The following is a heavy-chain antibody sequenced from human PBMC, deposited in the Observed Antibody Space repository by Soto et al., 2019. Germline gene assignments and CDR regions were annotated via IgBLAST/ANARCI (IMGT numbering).Heavy chain of an antibody. J-gene: IGHJ5*02. D-gene: IGHD2-15*01. CDR1: GGSFSGYY. V-gene: IGHV4-34*01. CDR3: ARAAGTDIVVVVAATDGFDP. Sequence: QVQLQQWGAGLLKPSETLSLTCTVYGGSFSGYYWSWIRQPPGKGLEWIGEINHSGSTNYNPSLKRRVTIAVDTSKNQFSRKLSSVTAADTAVYYCARAAGTDIVVVVAATDGFDPWGQGTLVTVSS. CDR2: INHSGST.